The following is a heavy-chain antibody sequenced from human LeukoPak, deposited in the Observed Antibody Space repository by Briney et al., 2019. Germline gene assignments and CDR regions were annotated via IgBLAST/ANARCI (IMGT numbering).Heavy chain of an antibody. J-gene: IGHJ3*02. D-gene: IGHD4-17*01. CDR2: ISSSSSTI. CDR3: ALGVTTVNAFDI. Sequence: GGSLRLSCAASGFTFSSYSMNWVRQAPGKGLEWVSYISSSSSTIYYADSVKGRFTNSRDNAKNSLYLQMNSLRDEDTAVYYCALGVTTVNAFDIWGQGKMVTVSS. V-gene: IGHV3-48*02. CDR1: GFTFSSYS.